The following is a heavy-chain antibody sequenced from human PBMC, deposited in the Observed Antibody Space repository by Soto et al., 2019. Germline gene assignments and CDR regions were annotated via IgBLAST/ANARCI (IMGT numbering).Heavy chain of an antibody. J-gene: IGHJ4*02. D-gene: IGHD4-17*01. CDR1: GVSVRSGSFY. CDR3: ARGATVTQYDY. V-gene: IGHV4-61*01. CDR2: GSYSGTT. Sequence: SETLSLTCTVSGVSVRSGSFYWAWIRQPPGKGLEWIGFGSYSGTTNYKPSLKSRVTISVDTSRSQISLKVSSPTAADTAVYYCARGATVTQYDYWGQGTLVTVSS.